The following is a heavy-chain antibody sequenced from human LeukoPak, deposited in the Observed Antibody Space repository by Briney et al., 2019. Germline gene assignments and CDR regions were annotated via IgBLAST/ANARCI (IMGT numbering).Heavy chain of an antibody. J-gene: IGHJ4*01. D-gene: IGHD3-10*01. V-gene: IGHV4-59*08. CDR2: VYYSGRT. CDR3: ARHKPTGSYPLEL. Sequence: PSETLSLTCTVSSDSISSSYWSWIRQPPGKGLEWIGHVYYSGRTTYNPSLRSRLTISVDTSTSQLSLKLSSVTAADTAVYYCARHKPTGSYPLELWGQEPWSPSPQ. CDR1: SDSISSSY.